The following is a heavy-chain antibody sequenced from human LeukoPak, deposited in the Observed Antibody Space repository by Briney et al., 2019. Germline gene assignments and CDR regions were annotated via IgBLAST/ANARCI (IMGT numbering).Heavy chain of an antibody. CDR1: GYTFTSYD. V-gene: IGHV1-8*03. J-gene: IGHJ6*03. CDR3: ARGQNCYYFMYV. CDR2: MNPISGNT. Sequence: ASVKVSCKASGYTFTSYDINWVRQATGQGLEWMGWMNPISGNTGYAQKFQGRVTITRNTSISTAYMELSSLGSEDTAVNYLARGQNCYYFMYVWGKGTTVTVSS.